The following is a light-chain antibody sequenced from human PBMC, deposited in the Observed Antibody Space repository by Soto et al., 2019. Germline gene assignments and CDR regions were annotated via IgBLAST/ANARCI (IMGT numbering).Light chain of an antibody. CDR3: QHYGESSWT. V-gene: IGKV3-20*01. J-gene: IGKJ1*01. CDR2: GVS. CDR1: QSVSSTL. Sequence: ELVLTQSTVALSLSSGERATLSCRASQSVSSTLLTWYQQKPGQAPRLLIYGVSSRATGIPDRFSGSGSGTDFTLTISRVEPEDFAVYFCQHYGESSWTFGQGSRVEIK.